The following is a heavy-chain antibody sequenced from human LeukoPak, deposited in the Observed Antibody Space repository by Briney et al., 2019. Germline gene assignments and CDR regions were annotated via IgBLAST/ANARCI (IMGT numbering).Heavy chain of an antibody. V-gene: IGHV1-69*05. D-gene: IGHD2-2*01. CDR1: GGTFNSYD. CDR3: AREFCSSTSCYYFEY. Sequence: GASVKVSCKVSGGTFNSYDLSWVRQAPGQGLDWMGGIIPVSGTADYAQKFQGRVTITTDVSTSTVYMELSSLRSEDTAIYYCAREFCSSTSCYYFEYWGQGTLVTVSS. J-gene: IGHJ4*02. CDR2: IIPVSGTA.